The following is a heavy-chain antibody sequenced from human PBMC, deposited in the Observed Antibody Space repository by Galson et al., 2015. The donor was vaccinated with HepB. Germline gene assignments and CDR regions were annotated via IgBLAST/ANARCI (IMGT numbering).Heavy chain of an antibody. Sequence: SLRLSCAASGFTFSSYGMHWVRQAPGKGLEWVAVISYDGSNKYYADSVKGRFTISRDNSKNTLYLQMNSLRAEDTAVYYCAKEEGADYDILTGYYPAVYFDYWRQRTLVTVSS. CDR2: ISYDGSNK. J-gene: IGHJ4*02. CDR1: GFTFSSYG. V-gene: IGHV3-30*18. CDR3: AKEEGADYDILTGYYPAVYFDY. D-gene: IGHD3-9*01.